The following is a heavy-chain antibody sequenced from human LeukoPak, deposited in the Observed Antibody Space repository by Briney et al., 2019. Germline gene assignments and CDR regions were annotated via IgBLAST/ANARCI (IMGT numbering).Heavy chain of an antibody. CDR2: INHSGST. Sequence: SETLSLTCAVYGGSFSGYYWSWIRQPPGKGLEWIGEINHSGSTNYNPSLKSRVTISVDTSKNQFSLKLSSVTAADTAVYYCTTGCSSTSCYAYWGQGTLVTVSS. V-gene: IGHV4-34*01. D-gene: IGHD2-2*01. J-gene: IGHJ4*02. CDR1: GGSFSGYY. CDR3: TTGCSSTSCYAY.